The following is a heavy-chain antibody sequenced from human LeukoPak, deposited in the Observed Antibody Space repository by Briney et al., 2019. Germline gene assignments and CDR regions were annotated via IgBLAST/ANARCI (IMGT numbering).Heavy chain of an antibody. D-gene: IGHD3-10*01. J-gene: IGHJ2*01. Sequence: GSLRLSCAASGFTFSSYAMHWVRQAPGKGLEWVAVISYDGSNKYYADSVKGRFTISRDNSKNTLYLQMNSLRAEDTAVYYCARVWVRGVEAPRYFDLWGRGTLVTVSS. CDR2: ISYDGSNK. V-gene: IGHV3-30-3*01. CDR3: ARVWVRGVEAPRYFDL. CDR1: GFTFSSYA.